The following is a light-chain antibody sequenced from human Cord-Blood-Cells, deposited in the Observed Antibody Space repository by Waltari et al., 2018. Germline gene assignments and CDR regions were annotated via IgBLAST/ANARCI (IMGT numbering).Light chain of an antibody. CDR2: GAS. CDR3: QQYGSSPWT. J-gene: IGKJ1*01. CDR1: KSVSSSY. Sequence: EIVLTQSPGTLSLSPVERATLSCRASKSVSSSYLAWYQQKPGQAPRLLIYGASSRATGIPDRFSGSGSGTDFTLTISRLEPEDFAVYYCQQYGSSPWTFGQGTKVEIK. V-gene: IGKV3-20*01.